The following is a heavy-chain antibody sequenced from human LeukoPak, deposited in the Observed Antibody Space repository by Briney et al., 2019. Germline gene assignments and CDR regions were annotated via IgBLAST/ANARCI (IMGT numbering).Heavy chain of an antibody. CDR2: IRYDGSNK. CDR1: GFTFSSYG. D-gene: IGHD6-19*01. CDR3: ASNPSSGWFHFDY. V-gene: IGHV3-30*02. J-gene: IGHJ4*02. Sequence: PGGSLRLSCAASGFTFSSYGMHWVRQAPGKGLEWVAFIRYDGSNKYYADSVKGRFTISRDNSKNTLYLQMNSLRAEDTAVYYCASNPSSGWFHFDYWGQGTLVTVSS.